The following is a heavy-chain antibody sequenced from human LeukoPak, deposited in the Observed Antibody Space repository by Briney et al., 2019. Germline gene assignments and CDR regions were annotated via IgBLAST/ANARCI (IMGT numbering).Heavy chain of an antibody. D-gene: IGHD6-6*01. Sequence: SETLSLTCTVPGGSISSSSYYWGWIRQPPGKGLEWIGSIYYSGSTYYNPSLKSRVTISVDTSKNQFSLKLSSVTAADTAVYYCARVIGSSGSRAFDIWGQGTMVTVSS. CDR3: ARVIGSSGSRAFDI. V-gene: IGHV4-39*07. J-gene: IGHJ3*02. CDR1: GGSISSSSYY. CDR2: IYYSGST.